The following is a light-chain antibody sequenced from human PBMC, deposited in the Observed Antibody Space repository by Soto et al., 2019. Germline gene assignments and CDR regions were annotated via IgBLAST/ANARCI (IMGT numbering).Light chain of an antibody. CDR2: LNSDGSH. CDR3: QTWGTGFRV. Sequence: QPVLTQSPSASASLGASVKLTCTLSSWHSSYAIAWHQQQPEKGPRYLMNLNSDGSHSKGDGIPDRFSGSSSGAERYLTISSLQSEDEADYYCQTWGTGFRVFGGGTKLTVL. CDR1: SWHSSYA. V-gene: IGLV4-69*01. J-gene: IGLJ3*02.